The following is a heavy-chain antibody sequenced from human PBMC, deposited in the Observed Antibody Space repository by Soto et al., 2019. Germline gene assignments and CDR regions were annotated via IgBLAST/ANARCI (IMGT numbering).Heavy chain of an antibody. CDR3: AKANLWFGELPYFDY. CDR2: ISGSGGST. V-gene: IGHV3-23*01. CDR1: GFTFSSYA. D-gene: IGHD3-10*01. Sequence: GGSLRLSCAASGFTFSSYAMSWVRQAPGKGLEWVSAISGSGGSTYYADSVKGRFTISRDNSKNTLYLQMNSLRAEDTAVYYCAKANLWFGELPYFDYWGQGTLVTVSS. J-gene: IGHJ4*02.